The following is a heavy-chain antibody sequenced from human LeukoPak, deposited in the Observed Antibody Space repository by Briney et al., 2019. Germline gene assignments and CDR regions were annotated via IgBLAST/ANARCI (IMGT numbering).Heavy chain of an antibody. J-gene: IGHJ3*02. CDR3: ARDKSLYAFDI. Sequence: SETLSLTCTVSGGSISCYYWSWIRQPPGKGLEWIGYIYYSGGTNYNPSLKSRVTISVDTSKNQFSLKLSSVTAADTAVYYCARDKSLYAFDIWGQGTMVTVSS. CDR1: GGSISCYY. V-gene: IGHV4-59*01. CDR2: IYYSGGT.